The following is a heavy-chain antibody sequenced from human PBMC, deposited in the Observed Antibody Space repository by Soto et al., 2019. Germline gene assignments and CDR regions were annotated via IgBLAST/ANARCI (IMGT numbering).Heavy chain of an antibody. V-gene: IGHV1-69*06. CDR1: GGTFSSYA. Sequence: SVKVSCKASGGTFSSYAISWVRQAPGQGLAWMGGIIPIFGTANYAQKFQGRVTITADKSTSTAYMELSSLRSEDTAVDYCARKRPNCGGDCYSHWGQGTLVTVSS. D-gene: IGHD2-21*02. CDR2: IIPIFGTA. CDR3: ARKRPNCGGDCYSH. J-gene: IGHJ4*02.